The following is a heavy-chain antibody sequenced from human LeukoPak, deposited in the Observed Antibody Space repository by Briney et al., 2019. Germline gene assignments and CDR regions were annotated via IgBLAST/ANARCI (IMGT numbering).Heavy chain of an antibody. CDR1: GYTFTSYD. J-gene: IGHJ6*03. CDR3: ARDNGGTAMAYYSYYYMDV. V-gene: IGHV1-8*01. D-gene: IGHD5-18*01. CDR2: MNPNSGNT. Sequence: VASVKVSCKASGYTFTSYDINWVRQATGQGLEWMGCMNPNSGNTGYAQKFQGRVTMTRNTSIGTAYMELSSLRSEDTAVYYCARDNGGTAMAYYSYYYMDVWGKGTTVTISS.